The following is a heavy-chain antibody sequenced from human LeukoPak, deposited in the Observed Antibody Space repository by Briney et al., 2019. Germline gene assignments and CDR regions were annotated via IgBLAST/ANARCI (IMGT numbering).Heavy chain of an antibody. D-gene: IGHD6-19*01. Sequence: HPGGSLRLSCAASGFTFSSYSMNWVRQVPGKGLEWVSGISWNSGSIGYAASVKGRFTISRDNAKNSLYLQMNSLRAEDTALYYCAKALSEQWLSFFDYWGQGTLVTVSS. CDR3: AKALSEQWLSFFDY. CDR1: GFTFSSYS. V-gene: IGHV3-9*01. J-gene: IGHJ4*02. CDR2: ISWNSGSI.